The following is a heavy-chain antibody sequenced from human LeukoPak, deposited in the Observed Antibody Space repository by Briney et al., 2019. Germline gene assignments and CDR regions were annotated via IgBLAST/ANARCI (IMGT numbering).Heavy chain of an antibody. CDR1: GFTFSNYW. CDR2: INSDGSTT. Sequence: GGSLRLSCAASGFTFSNYWMHWVRQAPGKGLVWVSRINSDGSTTTYADSVKGRFTISRDNAKNSLFLQLNSLRADDTAVYYCARRSGSYDYWGQGTLVIVSS. D-gene: IGHD1-26*01. CDR3: ARRSGSYDY. V-gene: IGHV3-74*01. J-gene: IGHJ4*02.